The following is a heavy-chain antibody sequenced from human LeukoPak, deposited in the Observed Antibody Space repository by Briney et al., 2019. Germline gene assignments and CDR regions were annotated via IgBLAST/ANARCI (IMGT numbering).Heavy chain of an antibody. J-gene: IGHJ4*02. Sequence: GGSLRLSCAASGFTFSSYEMNWVRQAPGKGLEWVSYISSSGSTIYYADSVKGRSTISRDNAKNSLYLQMNSLRAEDTAVYYCARDSSGPLGYWGQGTLVTVSS. D-gene: IGHD3-22*01. CDR2: ISSSGSTI. CDR1: GFTFSSYE. CDR3: ARDSSGPLGY. V-gene: IGHV3-48*03.